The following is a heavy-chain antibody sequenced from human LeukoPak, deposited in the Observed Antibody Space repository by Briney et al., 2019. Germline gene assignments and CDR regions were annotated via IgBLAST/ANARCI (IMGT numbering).Heavy chain of an antibody. V-gene: IGHV4-39*01. CDR2: IYYSGST. CDR1: GGSISSSSYY. CDR3: ARLRVAAPTPSFDY. Sequence: PETLSLTCTVSGGSISSSSYYWGWIRQPPGKGLEWIGSIYYSGSTYYNPSLKSRVTISVDTSKNQFSLKLSSVTAADTAVYYCARLRVAAPTPSFDYWGQGTLVTVSS. J-gene: IGHJ4*02. D-gene: IGHD2-15*01.